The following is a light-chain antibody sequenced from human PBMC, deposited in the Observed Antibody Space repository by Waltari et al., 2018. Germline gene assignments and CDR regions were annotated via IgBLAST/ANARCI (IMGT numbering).Light chain of an antibody. J-gene: IGKJ4*01. V-gene: IGKV1-12*01. Sequence: DIQMTQSPSSVSAPIGDRVTIPCRASQGISNLLAWYQQKPGKAPRLLIYDASTLQSGVPSRFSGSGYGTDFSLTISSLQPDDFATYSCLHVNSFPITFGGGTKVEIK. CDR2: DAS. CDR1: QGISNL. CDR3: LHVNSFPIT.